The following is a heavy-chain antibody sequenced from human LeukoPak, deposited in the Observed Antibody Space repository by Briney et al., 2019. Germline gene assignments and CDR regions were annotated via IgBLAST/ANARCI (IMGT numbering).Heavy chain of an antibody. Sequence: PGGSLRLSCAASGFTFSSYAMPWVRQAPGKGLEWVAVISYDGSNKYYADSVKGRFTISRDNSKNTLYLQMNSLRAEDTAVYYCAKDEGSSTSCPLGCYWGQGTLVTVSS. D-gene: IGHD2-2*01. CDR2: ISYDGSNK. J-gene: IGHJ4*02. CDR1: GFTFSSYA. V-gene: IGHV3-30-3*01. CDR3: AKDEGSSTSCPLGCY.